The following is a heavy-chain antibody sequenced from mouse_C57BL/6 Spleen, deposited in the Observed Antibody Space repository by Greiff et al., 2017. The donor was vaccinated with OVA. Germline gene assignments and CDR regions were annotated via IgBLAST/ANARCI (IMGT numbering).Heavy chain of an antibody. J-gene: IGHJ2*01. Sequence: VQGVESGPELVKPGASVKLSCKASGYTFTSYDINWVKQRPGQGLEWIGWIYPRDGSTKYNEKFKGKATLTVDTSSSTAYMELHSLTSEDSAVYFCARDGSSYFDYWGQGTTLTVSS. V-gene: IGHV1-85*01. D-gene: IGHD1-1*01. CDR1: GYTFTSYD. CDR2: IYPRDGST. CDR3: ARDGSSYFDY.